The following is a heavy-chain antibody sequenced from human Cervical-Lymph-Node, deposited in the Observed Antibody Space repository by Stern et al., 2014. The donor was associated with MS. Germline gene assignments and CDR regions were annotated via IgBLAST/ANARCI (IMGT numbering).Heavy chain of an antibody. CDR2: MNHHNAHT. CDR3: VRGGLSYGYGLDA. Sequence: QMQLVQSGSQLSQPGASVKVSCPASGYTFINYDIFWVRQATGQGLEWMGWMNHHNAHTGHAPKFQGRVHMTRNTSISTADMELSGLRSDDTAVYYCVRGGLSYGYGLDAWGQGTAVIVSS. V-gene: IGHV1-8*01. J-gene: IGHJ6*02. CDR1: GYTFINYD. D-gene: IGHD3-16*01.